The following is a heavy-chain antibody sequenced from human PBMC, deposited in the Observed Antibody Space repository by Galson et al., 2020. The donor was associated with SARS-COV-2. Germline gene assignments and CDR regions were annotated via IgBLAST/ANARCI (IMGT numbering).Heavy chain of an antibody. Sequence: SETLSLTCTVSGGSISSSSYYWGWIRQPPGKGLEWIGSIYYSGSTYYNPSLKSRVTISVDTSKNQFSLKLSSVTAADTAVYYCARGEVKSSCYHSWGQGTLVTVSS. CDR3: ARGEVKSSCYHS. V-gene: IGHV4-39*07. J-gene: IGHJ4*02. CDR1: GGSISSSSYY. CDR2: IYYSGST. D-gene: IGHD2-2*01.